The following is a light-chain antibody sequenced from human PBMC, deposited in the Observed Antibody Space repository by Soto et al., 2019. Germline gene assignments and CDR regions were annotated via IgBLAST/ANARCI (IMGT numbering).Light chain of an antibody. CDR3: SSYSASNNRWV. CDR1: SGDVGAYNY. J-gene: IGLJ3*02. V-gene: IGLV2-8*01. Sequence: QSALTQPPSASGSPGQSVTISCTGTSGDVGAYNYVSWYQQYPGTAPRLIIYEVSKRPSGVPDRFFGSKSGNTASLTVSGLQAEDEAEYHCSSYSASNNRWVFGGGTKVTVL. CDR2: EVS.